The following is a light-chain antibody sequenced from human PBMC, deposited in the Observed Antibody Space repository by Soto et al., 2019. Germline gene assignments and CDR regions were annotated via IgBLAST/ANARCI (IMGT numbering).Light chain of an antibody. CDR3: QQRSNWPLT. J-gene: IGKJ4*01. CDR2: DAS. V-gene: IGKV3-11*01. CDR1: QSVSSY. Sequence: EIVFTQSPATLSLSPGERATLSCRASQSVSSYLAWYQQKPGQAPRLLIYDASNRATGIPARCSGSGSGTDFTLTISSLEPEDFAVYYCQQRSNWPLTFGGGTKVEIK.